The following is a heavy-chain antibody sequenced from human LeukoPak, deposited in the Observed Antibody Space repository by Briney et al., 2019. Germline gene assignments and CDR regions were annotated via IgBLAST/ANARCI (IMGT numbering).Heavy chain of an antibody. D-gene: IGHD3-22*01. J-gene: IGHJ3*02. V-gene: IGHV3-74*01. CDR2: INSDGSST. CDR1: GFTFSSYW. CDR3: ARVDNYDSSGYYDAFDI. Sequence: GGSLRLSCAASGFTFSSYWMHWVRQAPGKGLVWVSRINSDGSSTSYADSVKGRFTISRDNAKNTLYLQMNSLRAEDTAVYYCARVDNYDSSGYYDAFDIWGQGTMVTVSS.